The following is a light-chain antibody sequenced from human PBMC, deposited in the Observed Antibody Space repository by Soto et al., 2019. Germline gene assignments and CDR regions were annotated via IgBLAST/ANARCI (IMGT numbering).Light chain of an antibody. J-gene: IGKJ1*01. CDR2: GAS. CDR1: QTVSSNY. Sequence: LTQSPDTLSLSPGAIATLSCWASQTVSSNYLAWYQQKPGQAHRPPIYGASSRATSIPDRLSGSASGTDFTLTSSKLDPEDCAEYNCQKYGSSLTWTFGQGTKVDIK. V-gene: IGKV3-20*01. CDR3: QKYGSSLTWT.